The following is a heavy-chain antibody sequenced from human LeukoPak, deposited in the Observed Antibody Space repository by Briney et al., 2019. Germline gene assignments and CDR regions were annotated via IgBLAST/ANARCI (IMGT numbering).Heavy chain of an antibody. CDR1: GCTFSSYA. J-gene: IGHJ6*02. D-gene: IGHD3-22*01. CDR3: ARISGYYDDYYYYYGMDV. V-gene: IGHV1-69*01. CDR2: IIPSFGTA. Sequence: ASVKVSCKASGCTFSSYAISWVRQAPGQGLEWMGGIIPSFGTANYAQKFQGRVTITADESTSTAYMELSSLRAEDTAVYYCARISGYYDDYYYYYGMDVWGQGTTVTVSS.